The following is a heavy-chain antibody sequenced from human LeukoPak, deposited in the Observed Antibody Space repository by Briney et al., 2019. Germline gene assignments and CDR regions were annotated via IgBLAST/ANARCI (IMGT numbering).Heavy chain of an antibody. D-gene: IGHD3-22*01. CDR1: GAFISNSKW. CDR2: IYHSGST. V-gene: IGHV4-4*02. Sequence: PSGTLSLTCAVSGAFISNSKWWSWVRQPPGKGLVWIGQIYHSGSTNYNPSLKSRVTISIDRSKNQFSLKLSSVTAADTAVYFCARGDSSGYYYFDYWGQGILVTVSS. CDR3: ARGDSSGYYYFDY. J-gene: IGHJ4*02.